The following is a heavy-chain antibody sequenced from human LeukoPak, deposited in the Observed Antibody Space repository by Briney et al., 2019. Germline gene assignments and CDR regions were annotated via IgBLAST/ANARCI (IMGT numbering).Heavy chain of an antibody. Sequence: SETLSLTCTVSGVSVTSDHYYWVWVRQHPGQGLEWIGYIYYTGSTSYNPSLKSRVTISVDTSKNQFSLKLSSVTAADTAVYYCARLWSGDGYMGLDPWGQGTLVTVSS. CDR2: IYYTGST. J-gene: IGHJ5*02. CDR3: ARLWSGDGYMGLDP. V-gene: IGHV4-30-4*08. D-gene: IGHD5-24*01. CDR1: GVSVTSDHYY.